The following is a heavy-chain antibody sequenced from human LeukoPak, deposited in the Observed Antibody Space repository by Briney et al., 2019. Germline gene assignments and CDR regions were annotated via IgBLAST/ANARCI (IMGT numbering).Heavy chain of an antibody. CDR1: GEAFTGYY. D-gene: IGHD2-2*01. J-gene: IGHJ4*02. CDR3: ARETYCSSTSCYGDFDY. CDR2: VNHAESS. V-gene: IGHV4-34*01. Sequence: PSETLPLTCAVSGEAFTGYYWSWVRQPPGKGLEWIGEVNHAESSSYNPSLKSRLTMSVDASKNQFSLRLNSVTAADTAVYYCARETYCSSTSCYGDFDYWGQGTLVTVSS.